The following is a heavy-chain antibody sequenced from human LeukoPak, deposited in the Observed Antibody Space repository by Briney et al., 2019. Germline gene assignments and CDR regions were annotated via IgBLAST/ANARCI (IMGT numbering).Heavy chain of an antibody. Sequence: PSETLSLTCAVYGGSFSGYYWSWIRQPPGKGLEWIGYIYYSGSTNYNPSLKSRVTISVDTSKNQFSLKLSSVTAADTAVYYCARARDIPGYYYYYMDVWGKGTTVTVSS. CDR2: IYYSGST. CDR3: ARARDIPGYYYYYMDV. CDR1: GGSFSGYY. J-gene: IGHJ6*03. D-gene: IGHD7-27*01. V-gene: IGHV4-59*01.